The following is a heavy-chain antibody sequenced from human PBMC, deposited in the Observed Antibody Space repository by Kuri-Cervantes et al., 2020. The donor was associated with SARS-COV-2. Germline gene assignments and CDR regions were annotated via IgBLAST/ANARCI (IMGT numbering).Heavy chain of an antibody. D-gene: IGHD3-3*01. Sequence: GESLKISCAASGFTFSSYGMHWVRQAPGKGLEWVAVISYDGSNKYYADSVKGRFTISRDNSKNTLYLQMNSLRAEDTAVYYCAKDAGLGYDFWSGGFDYWGQGTLVTVSS. J-gene: IGHJ4*02. CDR3: AKDAGLGYDFWSGGFDY. V-gene: IGHV3-30*18. CDR1: GFTFSSYG. CDR2: ISYDGSNK.